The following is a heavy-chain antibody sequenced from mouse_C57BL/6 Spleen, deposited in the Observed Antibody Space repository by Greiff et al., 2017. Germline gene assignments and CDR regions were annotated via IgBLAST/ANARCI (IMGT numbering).Heavy chain of an antibody. J-gene: IGHJ2*01. CDR3: ARKETGHYFDY. CDR2: ISSGSSTI. D-gene: IGHD4-1*01. Sequence: EVKLVESGGGLVKPGGSLKLSCAASGFTFSDYGMHWVRQAPEKGLEWVAYISSGSSTIYYADTVKGRFTISRDNAKNTLFLQRTSLRSEDTAMYYCARKETGHYFDYWGQGTTLTVSS. CDR1: GFTFSDYG. V-gene: IGHV5-17*01.